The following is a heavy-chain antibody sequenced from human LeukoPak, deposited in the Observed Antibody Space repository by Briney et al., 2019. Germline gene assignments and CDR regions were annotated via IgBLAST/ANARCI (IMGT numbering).Heavy chain of an antibody. CDR3: AYVSGYEYLFDH. CDR1: GFTFSNAW. J-gene: IGHJ4*02. D-gene: IGHD5-12*01. CDR2: IKSKTDGGTT. V-gene: IGHV3-15*01. Sequence: GGSLRHSCAASGFTFSNAWMSWVRQAPRKGLEWVGCIKSKTDGGTTDYAAPVKGRFNITRDDSKNTLYLQMNSLKTEDTAVYYGAYVSGYEYLFDHWGQGTLVTVSS.